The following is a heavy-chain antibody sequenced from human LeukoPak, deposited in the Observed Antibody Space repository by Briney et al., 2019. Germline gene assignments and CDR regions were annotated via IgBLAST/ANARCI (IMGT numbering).Heavy chain of an antibody. CDR2: IYPGDSDT. CDR3: ARPDTTVTTGAFDI. Sequence: GESLKISCKGSGYSFTSYWIGWVRQMPGKGLEWMGGIYPGDSDTRYSPSVQGQVTISADKYISTAYLQWSSLKASDPAMYYCARPDTTVTTGAFDIWGQGTMVTVSS. D-gene: IGHD4-17*01. J-gene: IGHJ3*02. V-gene: IGHV5-51*01. CDR1: GYSFTSYW.